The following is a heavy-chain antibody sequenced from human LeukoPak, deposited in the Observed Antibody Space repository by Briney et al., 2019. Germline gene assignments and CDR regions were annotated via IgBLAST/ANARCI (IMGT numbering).Heavy chain of an antibody. CDR1: GGSISSYY. CDR3: ARHSSSWHHAFDY. CDR2: IYYSGST. V-gene: IGHV4-59*08. Sequence: SETLSLTCTVSGGSISSYYWSWIRQPPGKGLEWIGYIYYSGSTNYNPSLKSRVTISVDTSKNQFSLKLSSVTAADTAVYYCARHSSSWHHAFDYRGQGTLVTVSS. J-gene: IGHJ4*02. D-gene: IGHD6-13*01.